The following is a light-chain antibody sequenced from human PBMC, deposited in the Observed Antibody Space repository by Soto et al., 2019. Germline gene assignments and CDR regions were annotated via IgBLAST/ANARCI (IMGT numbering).Light chain of an antibody. CDR2: GAS. J-gene: IGKJ1*01. V-gene: IGKV3-20*01. CDR3: QQYGSSPRT. CDR1: QSVSSSY. Sequence: ESVLTQSPGTLSLSPGERATLSCRASQSVSSSYLAWYQQKPCQAPRLLIYGASSRATGIPDRFSGSGSGTDFPLTISRLEPEDFAVYYCQQYGSSPRTFAQGTKVEIK.